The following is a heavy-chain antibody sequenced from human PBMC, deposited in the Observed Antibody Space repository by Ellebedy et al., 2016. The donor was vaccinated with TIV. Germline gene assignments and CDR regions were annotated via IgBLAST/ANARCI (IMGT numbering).Heavy chain of an antibody. D-gene: IGHD5-24*01. CDR1: GSTFNIYA. CDR2: ISASGDST. V-gene: IGHV3-23*01. Sequence: PGGSLRLSCSASGSTFNIYAMSWVRQAPGKGLEWVSLISASGDSTYYADSVKGRFTISRDNSKNTLYLQMNSLRAEDTAVYYCVRDGYNNIPFDCWGQGTLVTVSS. J-gene: IGHJ4*02. CDR3: VRDGYNNIPFDC.